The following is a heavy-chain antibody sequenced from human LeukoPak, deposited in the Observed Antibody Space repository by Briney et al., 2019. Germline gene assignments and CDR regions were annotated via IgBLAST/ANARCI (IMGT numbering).Heavy chain of an antibody. Sequence: PSETLSLTCSADGVSLRGYTWNWIRQSPGKGLEWIGEINYSGTMTYSNPSLQSRVTISVDTSKNHFSLKLSSVTVADTAVYYCARGDTPPLYYFDYWGQGTLVTVSS. CDR3: ARGDTPPLYYFDY. CDR2: INYSGTM. V-gene: IGHV4-34*01. CDR1: GVSLRGYT. D-gene: IGHD2-2*01. J-gene: IGHJ4*02.